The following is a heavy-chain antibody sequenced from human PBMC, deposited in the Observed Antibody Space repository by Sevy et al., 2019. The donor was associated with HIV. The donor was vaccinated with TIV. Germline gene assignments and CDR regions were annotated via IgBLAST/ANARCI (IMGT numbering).Heavy chain of an antibody. V-gene: IGHV4-39*01. Sequence: SETLSLTCTVSGGSISSNSYYWVWIRQPPGKGLEWIGSIYYSGTTYYNPSLKSRVTISIDTSKTQCSLKLSSVTAADTAIFYCARLNYGDYSNYFDPWGQGSLVTVSS. CDR2: IYYSGTT. CDR3: ARLNYGDYSNYFDP. CDR1: GGSISSNSYY. J-gene: IGHJ5*02. D-gene: IGHD4-17*01.